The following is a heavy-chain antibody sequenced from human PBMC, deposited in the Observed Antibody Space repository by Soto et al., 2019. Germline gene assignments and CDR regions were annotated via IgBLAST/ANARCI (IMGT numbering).Heavy chain of an antibody. CDR2: INAGNGNT. V-gene: IGHV1-3*01. J-gene: IGHJ4*02. CDR3: ARVTGYYAPDY. CDR1: GYTFTSYA. D-gene: IGHD3-9*01. Sequence: ASVKVSCKASGYTFTSYAMHWVRQAPGQRLEWMGWINAGNGNTKHSQKFQGRVTITRDTSASTAYMELSSLRSEDTAVYYCARVTGYYAPDYWGQGTLVTVSS.